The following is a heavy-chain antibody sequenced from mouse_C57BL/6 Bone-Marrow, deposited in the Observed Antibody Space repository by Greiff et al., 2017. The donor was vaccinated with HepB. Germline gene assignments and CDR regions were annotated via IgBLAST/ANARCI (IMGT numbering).Heavy chain of an antibody. D-gene: IGHD3-2*02. CDR3: AREPAQATVPYYFDY. J-gene: IGHJ2*01. CDR2: ISYDGSN. Sequence: VQLQQSGPGLVKPSQSLSLTCSVTGYSITSGYYWNWIRQFPGNKLEWMGYISYDGSNNYNPSLKNRISITRDTSKNQFFLKLNSVTTEDTATYYCAREPAQATVPYYFDYWGQGTTLTVSS. CDR1: GYSITSGYY. V-gene: IGHV3-6*01.